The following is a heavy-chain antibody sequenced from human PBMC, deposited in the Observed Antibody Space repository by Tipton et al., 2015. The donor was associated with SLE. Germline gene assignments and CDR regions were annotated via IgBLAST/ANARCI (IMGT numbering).Heavy chain of an antibody. CDR2: INHSGST. D-gene: IGHD5-18*01. Sequence: AGLVKPSETLSLTCAVDGGSFSGHYWSWIRQPPGRGLEWIGEINHSGSTTYNPSLKSRVSISVDTSKNQFSLHLSSVTAADTAVYYCARHSYTYGRNWFDPWGQGTLVTVSS. CDR3: ARHSYTYGRNWFDP. CDR1: GGSFSGHY. V-gene: IGHV4-34*01. J-gene: IGHJ5*02.